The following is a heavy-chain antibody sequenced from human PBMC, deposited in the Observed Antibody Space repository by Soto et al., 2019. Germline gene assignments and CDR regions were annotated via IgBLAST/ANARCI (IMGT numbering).Heavy chain of an antibody. CDR3: TRAAWFPYLSFY. CDR1: GFTFSRFE. V-gene: IGHV3-48*03. J-gene: IGHJ4*02. D-gene: IGHD3-10*01. Sequence: HPVGSLRLSCAASGFTFSRFELHWVRQAPGKGLEWISYISSSGSTAYYASSVEGRFTISRDNANNSVYLQMDSLRAEDTALYYCTRAAWFPYLSFYWGQGALVTVSS. CDR2: ISSSGSTA.